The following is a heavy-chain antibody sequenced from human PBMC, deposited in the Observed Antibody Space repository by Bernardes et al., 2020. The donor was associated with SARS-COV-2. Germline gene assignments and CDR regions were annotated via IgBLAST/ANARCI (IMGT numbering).Heavy chain of an antibody. J-gene: IGHJ6*02. CDR3: ALPPTNYDRFGMDL. D-gene: IGHD3-22*01. V-gene: IGHV1-2*02. CDR2: INPNSGGT. CDR1: GYTFTGYY. Sequence: ASVKVSCKASGYTFTGYYIHWVRQAPGQGLEWMGWINPNSGGTNYAQKFQGRVTMTRDTSISTAYIELSRLRTDDTAVFYCALPPTNYDRFGMDLWGQGTTVTVSS.